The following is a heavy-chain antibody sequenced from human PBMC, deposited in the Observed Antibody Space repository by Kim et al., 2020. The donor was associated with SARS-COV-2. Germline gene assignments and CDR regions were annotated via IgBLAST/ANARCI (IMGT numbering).Heavy chain of an antibody. V-gene: IGHV1-18*04. CDR3: ARGYDILTGYYDYYYYYGMDV. CDR1: GYTFTSYG. D-gene: IGHD3-9*01. J-gene: IGHJ6*02. CDR2: ISAYNGNT. Sequence: ASVKVSCKASGYTFTSYGISWVRQAPGQGLEWMGWISAYNGNTNYAQKLQGRVTMTTDTSTSTAYMELRSLRSDDTAVYYCARGYDILTGYYDYYYYYGMDVWGQGTTVTVSS.